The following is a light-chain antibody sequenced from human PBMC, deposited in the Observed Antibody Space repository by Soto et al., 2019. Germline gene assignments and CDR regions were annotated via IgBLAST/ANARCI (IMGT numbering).Light chain of an antibody. CDR2: VAS. J-gene: IGKJ4*01. V-gene: IGKV3-15*01. CDR3: QQYSIWPIT. Sequence: EIVMTQSTATLSVSPGERATLSCRASHSVSSNFAWYQQKPGQTPKLLIYVASTRSTGITARFSGSGSGKDFTLTISSLQSEDFAVYYCQQYSIWPITFGGGTKVEFK. CDR1: HSVSSN.